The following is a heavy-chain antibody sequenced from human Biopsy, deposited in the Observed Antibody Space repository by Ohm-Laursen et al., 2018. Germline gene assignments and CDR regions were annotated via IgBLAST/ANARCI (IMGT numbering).Heavy chain of an antibody. CDR3: AADADGYYTEFDY. CDR2: IVPILGHL. D-gene: IGHD3-3*01. Sequence: SVKVSCKVSGGPSSNYAFSWVRQAPGQGLEWVGRIVPILGHLNYAQRFQGRVSITADKSTTYVYMELSRLTSGDTTVYYCAADADGYYTEFDYWGPGTLVTVSS. V-gene: IGHV1-69*04. CDR1: GGPSSNYA. J-gene: IGHJ4*02.